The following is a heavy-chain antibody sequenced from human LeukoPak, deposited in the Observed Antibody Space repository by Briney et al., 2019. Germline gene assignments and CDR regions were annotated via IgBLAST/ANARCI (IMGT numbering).Heavy chain of an antibody. V-gene: IGHV1-69*01. D-gene: IGHD1-7*01. CDR2: IVPLFGTS. Sequence: SAKASCKASGGTSSAFAIHWGPEAPEQRRGWGGGIVPLFGTSSSAQQFQGRVAITSDESTSTAYMELSGLRSEDTAVYYCARSDITGTASSDAYYFCYMAVWGKGTAVTASS. J-gene: IGHJ6*03. CDR1: GGTSSAFA. CDR3: ARSDITGTASSDAYYFCYMAV.